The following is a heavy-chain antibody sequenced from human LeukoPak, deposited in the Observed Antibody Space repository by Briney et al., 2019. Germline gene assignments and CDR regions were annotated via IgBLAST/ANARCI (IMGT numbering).Heavy chain of an antibody. D-gene: IGHD1-7*01. CDR1: GGTFSSYA. CDR3: ARDNYAGANWFDP. Sequence: SVKVSCKASGGTFSSYAISWVRQAPGQGLEWMGGIIPIFGTANYAQKFQGRVTITTDESTNTAYMELSSLRSEDTAVYYCARDNYAGANWFDPWGQGTLVTVSS. J-gene: IGHJ5*02. V-gene: IGHV1-69*05. CDR2: IIPIFGTA.